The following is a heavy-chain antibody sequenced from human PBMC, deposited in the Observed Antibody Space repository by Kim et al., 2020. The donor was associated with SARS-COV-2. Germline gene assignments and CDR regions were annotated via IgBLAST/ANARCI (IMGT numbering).Heavy chain of an antibody. CDR1: GFTFSSYA. CDR3: AKAPQTRYSSSWYQPGIGY. Sequence: GGSLRLSCAASGFTFSSYAMSWVRQAPGKGLEWVSAISGSGGSTYYADSVKGRFTISRDNSKNTLYLQMNSLRAEDTAVYYCAKAPQTRYSSSWYQPGIGYWGQGTLVTVSS. CDR2: ISGSGGST. J-gene: IGHJ4*02. V-gene: IGHV3-23*01. D-gene: IGHD6-13*01.